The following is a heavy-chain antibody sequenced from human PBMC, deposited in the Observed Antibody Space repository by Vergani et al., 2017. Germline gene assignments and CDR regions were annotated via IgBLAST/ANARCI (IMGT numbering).Heavy chain of an antibody. V-gene: IGHV4-34*01. CDR2: INHSGST. CDR3: ARGGRIWEQLGY. D-gene: IGHD6-6*01. J-gene: IGHJ4*02. Sequence: QVQLQQWGAGLLKPSETLSLTCAVYGGSFSGYYWSWIRQPPGKGLEWIGEINHSGSTNYNPSLKSRVTISVDPSKNHFSLKLSSVTAADTAVYYCARGGRIWEQLGYWGQGTLVTVSS. CDR1: GGSFSGYY.